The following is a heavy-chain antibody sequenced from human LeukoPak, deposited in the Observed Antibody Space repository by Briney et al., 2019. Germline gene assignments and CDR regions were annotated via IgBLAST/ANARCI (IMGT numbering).Heavy chain of an antibody. Sequence: ASVKVSCKASGYTFTGYYMHWVRQAPGQGLEWMGWINPNSGGTNYAQKFQGRVTMTRDTSIRTAYMELSRLRSDDTAVYYCARGRERDYYDSSGYTSLAAFDIWGQGTMVTVSS. J-gene: IGHJ3*02. CDR1: GYTFTGYY. CDR3: ARGRERDYYDSSGYTSLAAFDI. V-gene: IGHV1-2*02. D-gene: IGHD3-22*01. CDR2: INPNSGGT.